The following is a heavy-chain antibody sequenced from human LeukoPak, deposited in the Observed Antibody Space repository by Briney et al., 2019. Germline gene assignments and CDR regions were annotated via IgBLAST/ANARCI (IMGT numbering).Heavy chain of an antibody. V-gene: IGHV4-39*01. Sequence: PSETLSLTCNVSGGSVSSSNHHWPWIRQSPGMGLEWVGTFFSTGRTSQNPDPSPKGRVTFSVDTSRNQSSLQLRSLTAADTAIFYCARIPGSSTSWYHFDNWGQGTLVTVSS. CDR3: ARIPGSSTSWYHFDN. D-gene: IGHD6-13*01. J-gene: IGHJ4*02. CDR2: FFSTGRT. CDR1: GGSVSSSNHH.